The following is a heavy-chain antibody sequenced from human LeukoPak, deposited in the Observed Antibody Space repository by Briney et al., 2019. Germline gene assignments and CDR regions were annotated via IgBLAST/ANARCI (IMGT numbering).Heavy chain of an antibody. CDR3: AKDLAARRFTMIVVAFDY. CDR1: GFTFSSYA. J-gene: IGHJ4*02. Sequence: PGGSLRLSCAASGFTFSSYAMSWVRQAPGKGPEWVSAISGSGGSTYYADSVKGRFTISRDNSKNTLYLQMNSLRAEDTAVYYCAKDLAARRFTMIVVAFDYWGQGTLVTVSS. D-gene: IGHD3-22*01. CDR2: ISGSGGST. V-gene: IGHV3-23*01.